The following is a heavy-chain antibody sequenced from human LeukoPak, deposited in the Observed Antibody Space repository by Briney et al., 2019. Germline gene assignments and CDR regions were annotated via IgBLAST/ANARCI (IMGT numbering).Heavy chain of an antibody. D-gene: IGHD2-2*02. CDR2: IQYDEIKK. V-gene: IGHV3-30*02. J-gene: IGHJ4*02. Sequence: PGGSLRLSCTVSGLTFKNSGMHWVRQAPGKGLEWVAFIQYDEIKKFYADSVKGRFTISRDNSKNTLYLQMNSLRAEDTAVYYCAKGLGYCSSTSCYNPYFDYWGQGTLVTVSS. CDR1: GLTFKNSG. CDR3: AKGLGYCSSTSCYNPYFDY.